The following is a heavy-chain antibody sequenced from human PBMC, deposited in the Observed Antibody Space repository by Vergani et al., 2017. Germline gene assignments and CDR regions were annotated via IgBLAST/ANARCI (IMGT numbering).Heavy chain of an antibody. Sequence: QLQLQESGPGLVKPSETLSLTCTVSGGSISSSSYYWGWIRQPPGKGLEWIGSIYYSGSTYYNPSLKSRVTISVATSKNPFSLKLSSVTAADTAVYYCARVGGYNDIQHMDVWGKGTTVTVSS. CDR2: IYYSGST. V-gene: IGHV4-39*07. J-gene: IGHJ6*03. CDR3: ARVGGYNDIQHMDV. CDR1: GGSISSSSYY. D-gene: IGHD5-24*01.